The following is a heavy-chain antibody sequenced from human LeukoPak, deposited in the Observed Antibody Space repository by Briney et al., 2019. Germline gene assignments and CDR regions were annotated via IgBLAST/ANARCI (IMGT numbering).Heavy chain of an antibody. V-gene: IGHV4-61*05. CDR1: GGSISTSNYY. Sequence: KTSETLSLTCTVSGGSISTSNYYWGWIRQPPGKGLEWIGYIYYSGSTNYNPSLKSRVTISVDTSKNQFSLKLSSVTAADTAVYYCARVPAYSKGYYFDYWGQGTLVTVSS. D-gene: IGHD2-15*01. CDR3: ARVPAYSKGYYFDY. J-gene: IGHJ4*02. CDR2: IYYSGST.